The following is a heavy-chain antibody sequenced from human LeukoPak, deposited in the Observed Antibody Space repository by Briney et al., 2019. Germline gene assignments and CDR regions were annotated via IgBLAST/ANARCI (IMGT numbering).Heavy chain of an antibody. CDR1: GGTFSSYT. CDR3: ASKDWFDP. V-gene: IGHV1-69*02. J-gene: IGHJ5*02. CDR2: IIPILGIA. Sequence: EASVKVSCKASGGTFSSYTISWVRQAPGQGLEWMGRIIPILGIANCAQKFQGRVTITAGKSTSTAYMELSSLRSEDTAVYYCASKDWFDPWGQGTLVTVSS.